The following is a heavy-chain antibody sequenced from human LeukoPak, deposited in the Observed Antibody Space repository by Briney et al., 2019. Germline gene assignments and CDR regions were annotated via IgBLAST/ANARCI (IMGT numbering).Heavy chain of an antibody. Sequence: ASVKVSCKASGYTFTSYGISWVRQAPGRGLEWMGWISAYNGNANYAQKLQGRVTVTTDTSTSTAYMELRSLRSDDTAVYYCARVRYYDSSGYYSFDYWGQGTLVTVSS. CDR1: GYTFTSYG. CDR2: ISAYNGNA. J-gene: IGHJ4*02. V-gene: IGHV1-18*01. CDR3: ARVRYYDSSGYYSFDY. D-gene: IGHD3-22*01.